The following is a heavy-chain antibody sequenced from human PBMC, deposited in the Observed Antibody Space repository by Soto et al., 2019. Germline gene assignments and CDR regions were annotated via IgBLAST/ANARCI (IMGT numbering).Heavy chain of an antibody. CDR1: GGSISSSSYY. D-gene: IGHD1-7*01. CDR3: ARHQTELPWLVQFDY. V-gene: IGHV4-39*01. Sequence: SETLSLTCTVSGGSISSSSYYWGWIRQPPGKGLEWIGSIYYSGSTYYNPSLKSRVTISVDTSKNQFSLKLSSVTAADTAVYYCARHQTELPWLVQFDYWGQGTLVTVSS. CDR2: IYYSGST. J-gene: IGHJ4*02.